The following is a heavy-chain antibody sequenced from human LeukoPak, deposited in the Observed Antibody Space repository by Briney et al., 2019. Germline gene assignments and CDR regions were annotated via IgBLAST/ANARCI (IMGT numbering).Heavy chain of an antibody. CDR3: AKAEIANSDNWYFDH. V-gene: IGHV3-30*18. D-gene: IGHD1-1*01. CDR1: GFTFSSYG. CDR2: IPHHGDNK. Sequence: PGRSLRLSCAASGFTFSSYGMHWVRQAPGKGLDWVAVIPHHGDNKEYADSVKGRFTISRDNSRNTLYLDMDSLSAEDTAVYYCAKAEIANSDNWYFDHWGQGTLVIVSS. J-gene: IGHJ4*02.